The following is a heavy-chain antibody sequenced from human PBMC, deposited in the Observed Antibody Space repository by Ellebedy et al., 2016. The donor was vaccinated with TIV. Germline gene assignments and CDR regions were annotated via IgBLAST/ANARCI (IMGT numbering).Heavy chain of an antibody. CDR1: GFTFSNYA. D-gene: IGHD2-15*01. CDR2: IYYSGST. CDR3: ARGVRDCSGGSCYLEYYFDY. V-gene: IGHV4-59*12. J-gene: IGHJ4*02. Sequence: GSLRLXXAASGFTFSNYAMSWIRQPPGKGLEWIGYIYYSGSTNYNPSLKSRVTISVDTSKNQFSLKLSSVTAADTAVYYCARGVRDCSGGSCYLEYYFDYWGQGTLVTVSS.